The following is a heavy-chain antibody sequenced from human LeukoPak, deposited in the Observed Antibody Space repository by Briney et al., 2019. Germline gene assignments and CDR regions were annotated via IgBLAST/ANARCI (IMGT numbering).Heavy chain of an antibody. J-gene: IGHJ3*02. CDR3: ARGPRLVVTIFGVVTPGAFDI. CDR1: GFTFSSYS. CDR2: ISSSSSYI. Sequence: PGGSLRLSCASSGFTFSSYSMNWVRQAPGKGLEWVSSISSSSSYIYYADSVKGRFTISRDNAKNSLYLQMNSLRAEDTAVYYCARGPRLVVTIFGVVTPGAFDIWGQGTMVTVSS. V-gene: IGHV3-21*01. D-gene: IGHD3-3*01.